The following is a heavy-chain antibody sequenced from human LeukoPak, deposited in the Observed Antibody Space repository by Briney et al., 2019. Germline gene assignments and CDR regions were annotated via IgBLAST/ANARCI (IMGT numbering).Heavy chain of an antibody. V-gene: IGHV1-18*01. CDR3: ARGTITMARGVIISHHYNGMDV. J-gene: IGHJ6*02. CDR2: ISAYNGKT. D-gene: IGHD3-10*01. CDR1: GCTFTSYG. Sequence: GASVKVSCKASGCTFTSYGISWVRQAPGQGLEWMGWISAYNGKTNYAQKLQGRVTMTTDTSTSTAYLELRSLRSDDTAVYYCARGTITMARGVIISHHYNGMDVWGHATTATASS.